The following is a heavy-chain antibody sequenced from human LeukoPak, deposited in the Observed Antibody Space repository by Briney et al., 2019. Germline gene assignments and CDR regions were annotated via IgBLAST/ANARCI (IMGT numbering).Heavy chain of an antibody. CDR2: IRFDATNK. V-gene: IGHV3-30*02. J-gene: IGHJ4*02. D-gene: IGHD1-14*01. CDR1: GFTFSRYG. CDR3: AKEQYPGYFDF. Sequence: GGSLRLSCVASGFTFSRYGMHWVRQAPGKGLEWVCFIRFDATNKYYADSVKGRFTISRDNSNNTLYLQLNNVRTEDTATYFCAKEQYPGYFDFWGQGTLVTVSA.